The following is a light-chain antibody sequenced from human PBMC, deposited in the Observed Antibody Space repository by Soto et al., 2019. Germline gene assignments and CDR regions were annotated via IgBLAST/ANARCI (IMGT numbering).Light chain of an antibody. V-gene: IGLV2-14*01. J-gene: IGLJ2*01. CDR1: MRDVGAYNL. CDR3: SSYTSKSSLI. CDR2: EVR. Sequence: QSALAQPAAVSGSPGQSITISCAGTMRDVGAYNLVSWYQQHPGRAPQLIIYEVRNRPSGISFRFSGSKSGNTASLTISGLQAEDEADYYCSSYTSKSSLIFGGGTKVTVL.